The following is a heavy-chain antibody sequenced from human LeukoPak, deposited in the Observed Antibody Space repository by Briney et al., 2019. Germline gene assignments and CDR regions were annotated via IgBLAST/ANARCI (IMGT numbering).Heavy chain of an antibody. Sequence: GGSLRLSCADSGFTLSSYAMSWVRQAPGKGLEWVSIIDNSGESTYYADSVKGRFTISRDNSKNILYLQMNSLRAEDTALYYCAKSRGSGTYEAIDYWGQGTLATVSS. D-gene: IGHD3-10*01. J-gene: IGHJ4*02. V-gene: IGHV3-23*01. CDR3: AKSRGSGTYEAIDY. CDR2: IDNSGEST. CDR1: GFTLSSYA.